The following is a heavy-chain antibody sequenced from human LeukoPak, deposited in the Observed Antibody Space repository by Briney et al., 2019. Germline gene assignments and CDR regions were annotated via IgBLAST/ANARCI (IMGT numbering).Heavy chain of an antibody. CDR3: ARERSSGYYFVDN. Sequence: SETLSVTCTVPGASITSYYWSWIRQPPGKGLGYIGYIYYGGRTKYNPSRKSRVTISVDTSKNQFSLKLNSLTAADTAVYYCARERSSGYYFVDNWGQGTLVTVSS. J-gene: IGHJ4*02. V-gene: IGHV4-59*01. D-gene: IGHD3-22*01. CDR1: GASITSYY. CDR2: IYYGGRT.